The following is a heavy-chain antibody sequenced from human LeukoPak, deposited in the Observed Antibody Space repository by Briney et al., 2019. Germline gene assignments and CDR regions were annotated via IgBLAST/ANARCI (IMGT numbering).Heavy chain of an antibody. V-gene: IGHV4-34*01. CDR3: ARDRSSGWYVVDY. J-gene: IGHJ4*02. CDR1: GGSISSYD. D-gene: IGHD6-19*01. CDR2: INRSGGT. Sequence: SETLSLTCTVSGGSISSYDWSWIRQPPGKGLEWIGEINRSGGTNYNPSLKSRVTMSIDTSKNKFSLKLSSVTAADTAVYYCARDRSSGWYVVDYWGQGSLVTVSS.